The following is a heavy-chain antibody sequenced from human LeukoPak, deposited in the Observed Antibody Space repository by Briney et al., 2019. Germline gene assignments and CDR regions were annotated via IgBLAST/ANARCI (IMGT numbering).Heavy chain of an antibody. V-gene: IGHV3-23*01. CDR1: GFTFSSYA. D-gene: IGHD2-15*01. Sequence: GESLKISCAASGFTFSSYAMNWVRQAPGKGLEWVSAISGNGGSTYYADSVKGHFTISRDNSKNTLYLQMNSLRAEDTAVYYCAKDPQDCSGGSCYTPGYYFDYWGQGTLVTVSS. CDR3: AKDPQDCSGGSCYTPGYYFDY. J-gene: IGHJ4*02. CDR2: ISGNGGST.